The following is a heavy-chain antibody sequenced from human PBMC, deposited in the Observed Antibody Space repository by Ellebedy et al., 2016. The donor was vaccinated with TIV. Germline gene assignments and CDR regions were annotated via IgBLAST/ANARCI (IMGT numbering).Heavy chain of an antibody. CDR1: GFNISTNY. J-gene: IGHJ2*01. CDR3: ARRPITVYWYFDL. V-gene: IGHV3-53*01. CDR2: IYSGGST. Sequence: GGSLRLSXAASGFNISTNYMGWVRQAPGKGLEWVSLIYSGGSTFSADSVKGRFTISRDRSKNTVYLQMNTLRADDTAVYYCARRPITVYWYFDLWGRGTLVTVSS. D-gene: IGHD6-6*01.